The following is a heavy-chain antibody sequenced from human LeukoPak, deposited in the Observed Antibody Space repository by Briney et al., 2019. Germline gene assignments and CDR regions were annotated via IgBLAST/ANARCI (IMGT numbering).Heavy chain of an antibody. CDR1: GFTFRNYW. J-gene: IGHJ4*02. CDR2: IDNDGSDR. CDR3: ARVGSYGDYGFDY. Sequence: GGSLRLSCAASGFTFRNYWIHWVRQAPGKGLVWISRIDNDGSDRIYADSVKGRFTISRDNAKNTLYLQMNSLRAEDTAVYYCARVGSYGDYGFDYWGQGTLVTVSS. V-gene: IGHV3-74*01. D-gene: IGHD4-17*01.